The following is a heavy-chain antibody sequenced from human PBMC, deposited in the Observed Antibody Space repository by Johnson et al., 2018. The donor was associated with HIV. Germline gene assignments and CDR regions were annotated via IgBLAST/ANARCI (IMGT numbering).Heavy chain of an antibody. V-gene: IGHV3-30*03. CDR3: ARDVTKDAFDI. CDR2: VSYDGSKK. Sequence: QVHLVESGGGVVQPGRSLRLSCVASGFTFSSYGMHWVRQAPGKGLEWVAIVSYDGSKKYYPDSVKGRFTISRDNSKNTLYLQMNSLRAEDTAVYYCARDVTKDAFDIWGQGTMVTVSS. CDR1: GFTFSSYG. D-gene: IGHD4-17*01. J-gene: IGHJ3*02.